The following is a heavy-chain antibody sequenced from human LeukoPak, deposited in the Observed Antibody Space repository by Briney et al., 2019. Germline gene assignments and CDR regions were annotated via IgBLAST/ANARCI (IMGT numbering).Heavy chain of an antibody. Sequence: GGSLRLSCSASGFTFSSYAMHWVRQAPGKGLEYVSAISSNGGSTYYADSVKGRFTISRDNSKNTLYLQMSSLRAEDTAVYYCVKEEEYCSGGSCYSDLDYWGQGTLVTVSS. CDR1: GFTFSSYA. D-gene: IGHD2-15*01. CDR3: VKEEEYCSGGSCYSDLDY. CDR2: ISSNGGST. V-gene: IGHV3-64D*06. J-gene: IGHJ4*02.